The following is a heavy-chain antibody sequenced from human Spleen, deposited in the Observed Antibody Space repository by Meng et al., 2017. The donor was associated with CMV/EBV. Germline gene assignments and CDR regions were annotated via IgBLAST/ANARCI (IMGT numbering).Heavy chain of an antibody. CDR2: IKSKTDGGTT. D-gene: IGHD1-7*01. J-gene: IGHJ3*02. V-gene: IGHV3-15*01. CDR1: GFTFSNAW. CDR3: TTQTGTNVGNAFDI. Sequence: GESLKIFCAASGFTFSNAWMSWVRQAPGKGLEWVGRIKSKTDGGTTDYAAPVKGRFTISRDDSKNTLYLQMNSLKTEDTAVYYCTTQTGTNVGNAFDIWGQGTMVTVSS.